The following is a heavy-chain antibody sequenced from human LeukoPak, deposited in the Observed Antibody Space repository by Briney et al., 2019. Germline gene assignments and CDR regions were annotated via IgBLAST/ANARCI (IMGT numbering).Heavy chain of an antibody. J-gene: IGHJ4*02. CDR1: GFAFSSYS. D-gene: IGHD6-13*01. Sequence: PGGSLRLSCAASGFAFSSYSMNWVRQAPGKGLEWVSYISSDSRTIYYADSVKGRFTISRDNSKNTLYLQMNSLRAEDTAVYYCAKLWYSGSGYFDYWGQGTLVTVSS. CDR2: ISSDSRTI. CDR3: AKLWYSGSGYFDY. V-gene: IGHV3-48*01.